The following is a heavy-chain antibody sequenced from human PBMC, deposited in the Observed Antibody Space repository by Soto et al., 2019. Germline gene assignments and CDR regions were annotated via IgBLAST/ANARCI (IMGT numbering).Heavy chain of an antibody. CDR2: IWYDGSNK. J-gene: IGHJ4*02. V-gene: IGHV3-33*01. CDR1: GFTFSSYG. Sequence: QPGGSLRLSCAASGFTFSSYGMHWVRQAPGKGLEWVAVIWYDGSNKYYADSVKGRFTISRDNSKNTLYLQMNSLRAEDTAVYYCARGPASGYIDYSGQGTLVTVSS. CDR3: ARGPASGYIDY. D-gene: IGHD1-26*01.